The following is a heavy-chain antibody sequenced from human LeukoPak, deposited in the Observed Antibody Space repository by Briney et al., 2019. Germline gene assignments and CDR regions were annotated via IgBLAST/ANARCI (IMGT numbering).Heavy chain of an antibody. CDR1: GGSISSYY. D-gene: IGHD6-19*01. CDR2: IYYSGST. V-gene: IGHV4-59*01. J-gene: IGHJ3*02. Sequence: SETLSLTCTDSGGSISSYYWSWIRQPPGKGLEWIGYIYYSGSTNYNPSLKSRVTISVDTSKNQFSLKLSSVTAADTAVYYCARTVAVAGTSAFDIWGQGTMVTVSS. CDR3: ARTVAVAGTSAFDI.